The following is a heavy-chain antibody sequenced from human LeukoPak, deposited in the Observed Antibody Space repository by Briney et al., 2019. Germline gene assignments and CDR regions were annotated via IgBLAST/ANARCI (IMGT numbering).Heavy chain of an antibody. CDR2: IRYDGSTE. CDR3: AKDVTGSLDY. J-gene: IGHJ4*02. D-gene: IGHD7-27*01. CDR1: GFTFSNYA. V-gene: IGHV3-30*02. Sequence: GGSLRLSCAASGFTFSNYAMHWVRQAPDKGLEWVAFIRYDGSTENYADSVKGRFTISRDNFRDTLYLQMNNLRPEDTAVYYCAKDVTGSLDYWGQGTLVTASS.